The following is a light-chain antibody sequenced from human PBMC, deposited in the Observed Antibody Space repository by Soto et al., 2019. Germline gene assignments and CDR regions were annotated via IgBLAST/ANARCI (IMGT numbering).Light chain of an antibody. Sequence: DIQMTQSPSTLSASVGDRVTITCRASQSIGYWLAWYQQKPGKAPNLLIYDASSLESGVLSRFSGSGSGTEFTLTISSLQPDDFATYYCQQYNSYPWTFGQGTKVEIK. CDR2: DAS. J-gene: IGKJ1*01. CDR3: QQYNSYPWT. CDR1: QSIGYW. V-gene: IGKV1-5*01.